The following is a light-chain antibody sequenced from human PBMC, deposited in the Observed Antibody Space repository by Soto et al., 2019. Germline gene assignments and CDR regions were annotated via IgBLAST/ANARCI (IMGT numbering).Light chain of an antibody. J-gene: IGLJ1*01. V-gene: IGLV2-14*03. CDR2: EVS. CDR1: SSDVGGYNY. Sequence: QSALTQPASVSVSPGQSITISCTGTSSDVGGYNYVSWYQQHPGKGPKLMIYEVSNRPSGVSNHFSGSKSGNTATLTISGLQAEDEADYYCSSYTSTTTRVFGTGTKVTVL. CDR3: SSYTSTTTRV.